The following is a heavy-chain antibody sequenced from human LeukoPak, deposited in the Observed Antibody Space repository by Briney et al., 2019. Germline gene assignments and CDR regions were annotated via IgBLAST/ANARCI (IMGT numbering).Heavy chain of an antibody. CDR2: ISGSGSNT. CDR1: GFTFSSSV. J-gene: IGHJ4*02. V-gene: IGHV3-23*01. D-gene: IGHD5-12*01. CDR3: AKLVAH. Sequence: GGSLRLSCTASGFTFSSSVMSWVRQAPGKGLEWVSSISGSGSNTYYADSVKGRFTISRDNSQSTLHLQIDSLRAEDTAVYYCAKLVAHWGQGTLVTVSS.